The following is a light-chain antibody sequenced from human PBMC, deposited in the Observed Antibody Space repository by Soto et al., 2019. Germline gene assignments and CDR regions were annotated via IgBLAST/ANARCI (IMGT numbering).Light chain of an antibody. J-gene: IGKJ1*01. CDR3: QQSYRTPWT. Sequence: DIQMTQSPSSLSASVGDRVTITCRASQSISSYLNWYQQKPGKAPKLLIYAASSLQSGVPSRFSGSRSGTDITLTNSSLKPEDFATYYCQQSYRTPWTFGQGTQVEIK. CDR2: AAS. V-gene: IGKV1-39*01. CDR1: QSISSY.